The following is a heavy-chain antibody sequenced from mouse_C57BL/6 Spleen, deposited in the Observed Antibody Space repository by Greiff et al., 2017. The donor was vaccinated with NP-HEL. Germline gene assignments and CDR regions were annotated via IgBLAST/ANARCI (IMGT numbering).Heavy chain of an antibody. Sequence: QVQLKESGPGLVAPSQSLSITCTVSGFSLTSYGVHWVRQPPGKGLEWLVVIWSDGSTTYNSALKSRLSISKDNSKSQVFLRMSSLQTDDTAMYYGARQRGLGDAMDYWGQGTSVTVSS. CDR3: ARQRGLGDAMDY. J-gene: IGHJ4*01. D-gene: IGHD3-1*01. V-gene: IGHV2-6-1*01. CDR1: GFSLTSYG. CDR2: IWSDGST.